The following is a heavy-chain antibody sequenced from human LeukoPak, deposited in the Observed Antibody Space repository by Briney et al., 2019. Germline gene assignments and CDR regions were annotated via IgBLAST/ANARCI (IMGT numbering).Heavy chain of an antibody. CDR2: INHSGST. V-gene: IGHV4-34*01. CDR1: GGSFSGYY. Sequence: SETLSLTCAVYGGSFSGYYWSWIRQPPGKGLEWIGEINHSGSTNYNPSLKSRVTISVDTSKNQFSLKLSSVTAADTAVYYCARHKTSALRYFDWLLGPGYFDYWGQGTLVTVSS. J-gene: IGHJ4*02. CDR3: ARHKTSALRYFDWLLGPGYFDY. D-gene: IGHD3-9*01.